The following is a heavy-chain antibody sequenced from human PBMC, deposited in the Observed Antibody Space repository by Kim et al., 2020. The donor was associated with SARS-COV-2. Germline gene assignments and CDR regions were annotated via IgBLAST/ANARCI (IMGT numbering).Heavy chain of an antibody. CDR2: INFDGSST. CDR3: ARAAAASGTRGYY. Sequence: GGSLRLSCAASGFTFSSYWMHWVRQAPGKGLVWVSRINFDGSSTSYADSVKGRFTISRDNAKNTVYLQMNSLRAEDTAMYYCARAAAASGTRGYYWGQGALVTVSS. J-gene: IGHJ4*02. D-gene: IGHD6-13*01. V-gene: IGHV3-74*01. CDR1: GFTFSSYW.